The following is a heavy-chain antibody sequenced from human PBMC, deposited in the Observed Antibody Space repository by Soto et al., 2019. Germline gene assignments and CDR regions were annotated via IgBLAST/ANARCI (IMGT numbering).Heavy chain of an antibody. CDR3: ARGRLYCSSDNCYYFDY. CDR1: GFTFSNYV. D-gene: IGHD2-2*01. J-gene: IGHJ4*02. Sequence: GGSLRLSCAASGFTFSNYVMHWVRQAPGKGLEWVAVISYDGTNKYYTDSVKGRFTISRDNSKNTLYLQMNSLRAEDTAVYYCARGRLYCSSDNCYYFDYWGQGTLVTVSS. CDR2: ISYDGTNK. V-gene: IGHV3-33*01.